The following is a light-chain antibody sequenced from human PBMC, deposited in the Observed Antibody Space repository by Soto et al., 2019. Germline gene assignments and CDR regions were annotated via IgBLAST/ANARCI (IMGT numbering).Light chain of an antibody. Sequence: DVQMPQSPSSLSASVGDTVTITCRAGQTFNNYLNWYRHKPGKAPKLLIYAASALQTGVPSRFSASASGTDFTLTITNLQPEDFATYYCQQSYLSLQSFGQGTKLQI. V-gene: IGKV1-39*01. CDR2: AAS. J-gene: IGKJ2*03. CDR1: QTFNNY. CDR3: QQSYLSLQS.